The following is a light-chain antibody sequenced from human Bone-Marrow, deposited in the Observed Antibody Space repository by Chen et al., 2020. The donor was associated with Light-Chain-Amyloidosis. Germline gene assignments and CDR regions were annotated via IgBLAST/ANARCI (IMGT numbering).Light chain of an antibody. CDR3: AAWDGSLSGYV. Sequence: QSVLTQPPSASGTPGQRVTISCSGASSNIGFNYVYWYQHFPGAAPHPLIHRNNQRPSGVPYRFSTSKSGTSAFLAISGLRSEDEADYYCAAWDGSLSGYVFGTGTKVIVL. V-gene: IGLV1-47*01. CDR1: SSNIGFNY. CDR2: RNN. J-gene: IGLJ1*01.